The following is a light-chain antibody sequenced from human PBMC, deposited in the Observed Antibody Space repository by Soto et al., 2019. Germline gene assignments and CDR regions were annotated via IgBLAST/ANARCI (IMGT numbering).Light chain of an antibody. CDR1: QGISSY. Sequence: IRMTQSPSSLSASTGGRVTITCRASQGISSYLDWYQQKPGKAPKLLIYAASTLQSGVPSRFSGSGSGTDFTLTISCLQSEDFATYYCQQYYSYPQTFGQGTKVDIK. J-gene: IGKJ1*01. V-gene: IGKV1-8*01. CDR3: QQYYSYPQT. CDR2: AAS.